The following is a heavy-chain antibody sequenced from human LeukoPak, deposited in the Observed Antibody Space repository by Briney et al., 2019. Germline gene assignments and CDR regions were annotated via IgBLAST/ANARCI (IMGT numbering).Heavy chain of an antibody. V-gene: IGHV1-8*01. CDR3: ARAGFYDILTGPAEYFQH. Sequence: GASVKVSCKASGYTFTSYDINWVRQATGQGLEWMGWMNPNSGNTGYAQKLQGRVTMTTDTSTSTAYMELRSLRSDDTAVYYCARAGFYDILTGPAEYFQHWGQGTLVTVSS. CDR2: MNPNSGNT. CDR1: GYTFTSYD. D-gene: IGHD3-9*01. J-gene: IGHJ1*01.